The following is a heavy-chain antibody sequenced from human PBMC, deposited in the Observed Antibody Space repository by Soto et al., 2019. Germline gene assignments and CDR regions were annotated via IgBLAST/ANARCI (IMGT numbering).Heavy chain of an antibody. D-gene: IGHD3-10*01. V-gene: IGHV3-23*01. CDR3: ARGPDIILPRSYGSGSYYKGDYYYGMDV. J-gene: IGHJ6*02. CDR1: GFTFSTYA. Sequence: GGSLRLSCAASGFTFSTYAMTWVRQAPGKGLEWVSAISASGGSTYYADSVKGRFTISRDNSKNTLYLQMNSLRSEDTAVYYCARGPDIILPRSYGSGSYYKGDYYYGMDVWGQGTTVTVSS. CDR2: ISASGGST.